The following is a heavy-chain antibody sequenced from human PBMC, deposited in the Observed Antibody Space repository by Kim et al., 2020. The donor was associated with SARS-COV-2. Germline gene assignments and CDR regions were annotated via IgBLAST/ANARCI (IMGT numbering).Heavy chain of an antibody. Sequence: ASVKVSCKASGYTFTGYYMHWVRQAPGQGLEWMGRINPNSGGTNYAQKFQGRVTMTRDTSISTAYMELSRLRSDDTAVYYCAREFLEWLLVVADYSYYGMDVGGQGTTVTVSS. D-gene: IGHD3-3*01. CDR1: GYTFTGYY. CDR2: INPNSGGT. V-gene: IGHV1-2*06. J-gene: IGHJ6*02. CDR3: AREFLEWLLVVADYSYYGMDV.